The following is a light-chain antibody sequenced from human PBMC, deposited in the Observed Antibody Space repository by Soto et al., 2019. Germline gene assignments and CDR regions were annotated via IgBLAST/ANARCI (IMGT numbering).Light chain of an antibody. J-gene: IGKJ1*01. CDR2: EAS. CDR1: QSSSRW. Sequence: DIHMTQSPSTLSASLGDRGSLACRASQSSSRWLAWYQQKPGKAPKLLIYEASTLDSGVPSRFSGSGSGTEFTLTISSLQPEDFASYYCQQYNSYSWTFGQGTKVDIK. V-gene: IGKV1-5*03. CDR3: QQYNSYSWT.